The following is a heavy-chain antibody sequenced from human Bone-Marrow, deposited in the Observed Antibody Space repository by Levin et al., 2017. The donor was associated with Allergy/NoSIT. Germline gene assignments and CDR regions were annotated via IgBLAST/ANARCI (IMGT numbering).Heavy chain of an antibody. CDR1: GFTFSSYG. J-gene: IGHJ6*02. V-gene: IGHV3-30*18. CDR3: AKGYCSSTSCSNKNYYYYYGMDV. CDR2: ISYDGSNK. D-gene: IGHD2-2*01. Sequence: PGGSLRLSCAASGFTFSSYGMHWVRQAPGKGLEWVAVISYDGSNKYYADSVKGRFTISRDNSKNTLYLQMNSLRAEDTAVYYCAKGYCSSTSCSNKNYYYYYGMDVWGQGTTVTVSS.